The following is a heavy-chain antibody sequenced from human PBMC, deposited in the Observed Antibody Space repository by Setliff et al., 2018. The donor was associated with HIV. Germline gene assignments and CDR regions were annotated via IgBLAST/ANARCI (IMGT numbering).Heavy chain of an antibody. CDR3: ARQRNHRREDAYDFSY. CDR2: ISYDGSDK. Sequence: SLRLSCGASGFRFSGYAMHWVRQTPGKGLEWVAVISYDGSDKYYADSVKGWFTISRDNSMETLYLQLNNLRAEDTAVYYCARQRNHRREDAYDFSYWGQGTLVTVSS. CDR1: GFRFSGYA. J-gene: IGHJ4*02. D-gene: IGHD3-16*01. V-gene: IGHV3-30*04.